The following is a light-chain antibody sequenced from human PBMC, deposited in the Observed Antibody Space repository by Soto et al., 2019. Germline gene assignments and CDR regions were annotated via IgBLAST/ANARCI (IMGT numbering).Light chain of an antibody. CDR1: QDIRNK. V-gene: IGKV1-17*01. Sequence: DIQMTQSPSSLSASVGDRVTITCRASQDIRNKLGWYQQKPGKAPKGLIYAASSLESGVPSRFSGSGSGAEFTLTISSLQPEDFATYYCLQHNSFPRTFGQGTKLEIK. CDR3: LQHNSFPRT. J-gene: IGKJ2*02. CDR2: AAS.